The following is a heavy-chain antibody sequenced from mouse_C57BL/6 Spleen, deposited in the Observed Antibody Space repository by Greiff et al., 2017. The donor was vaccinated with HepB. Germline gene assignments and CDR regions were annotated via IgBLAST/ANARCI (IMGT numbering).Heavy chain of an antibody. V-gene: IGHV1S81*02. CDR3: ARNKKIVATYFDY. CDR1: GYTFTSYW. CDR2: TNPTNGRT. J-gene: IGHJ2*01. D-gene: IGHD1-1*01. Sequence: QVQLQQPGAELVKAGASVKMSCKASGYTFTSYWMHWVKQRLGQGLEWFAETNPTNGRTYYNEKFKSKATLTVDKSSSTAYMLLSGPTFEESAVYYCARNKKIVATYFDYRGQGTTLTVSS.